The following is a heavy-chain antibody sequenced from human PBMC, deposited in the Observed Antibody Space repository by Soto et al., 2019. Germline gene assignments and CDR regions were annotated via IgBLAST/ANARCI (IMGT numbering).Heavy chain of an antibody. V-gene: IGHV4-59*01. J-gene: IGHJ4*02. CDR3: ARAYTYYYDSSAEKAFDY. D-gene: IGHD3-22*01. CDR2: IYYSGST. Sequence: SETLSLTCTVSGGSISSYYWSWIRQPPGKGLEWIGYIYYSGSTNYNPSLKSRVTISVDTSKNQFSLKLSSVTAADTAVYYCARAYTYYYDSSAEKAFDYWGQGTLVTVSS. CDR1: GGSISSYY.